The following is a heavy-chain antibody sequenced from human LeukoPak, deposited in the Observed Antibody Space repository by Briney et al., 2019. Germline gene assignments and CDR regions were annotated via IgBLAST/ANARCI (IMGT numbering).Heavy chain of an antibody. J-gene: IGHJ4*02. CDR1: GFTLSTNA. D-gene: IGHD1-26*01. Sequence: GGSLRLSCLTSGFTLSTNAMSWVRQAPGKGLEWISGISGSGASTYYADSVKGRFTISRDDSRNTLYLQMNSLRGDDTAVYYCAKDVGKWESLHFFDYWGQGTLVTVSP. CDR3: AKDVGKWESLHFFDY. CDR2: ISGSGAST. V-gene: IGHV3-23*01.